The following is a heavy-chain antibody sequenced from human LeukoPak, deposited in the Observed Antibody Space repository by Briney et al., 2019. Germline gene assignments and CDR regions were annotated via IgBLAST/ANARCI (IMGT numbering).Heavy chain of an antibody. CDR1: GYTFTGYY. D-gene: IGHD2-8*01. CDR3: AREKACTNGVCYVGYPGFGMDV. Sequence: ASVKVSCKASGYTFTGYYMHWVRQAPGQGLEWMGWINPNSGGTNYAQKFQGRVTMTRDTSISTAYMELSRLRSDDTAVYYCAREKACTNGVCYVGYPGFGMDVWGQGTTVTVSS. J-gene: IGHJ6*02. V-gene: IGHV1-2*02. CDR2: INPNSGGT.